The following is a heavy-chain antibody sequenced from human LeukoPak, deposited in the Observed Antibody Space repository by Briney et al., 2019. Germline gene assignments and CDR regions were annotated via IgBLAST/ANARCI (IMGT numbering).Heavy chain of an antibody. J-gene: IGHJ4*02. CDR3: ARDRGADCFDY. CDR2: IKQDGSEK. CDR1: GFTLSSYW. Sequence: PGGSLRLSCAASGFTLSSYWMSWVRQAPGKGLEWVANIKQDGSEKYYVDSVKGRFTISRDNAKNSLYLQMNSLRAEDTAVYYCARDRGADCFDYWGQGTLVTVSS. V-gene: IGHV3-7*03. D-gene: IGHD3-10*01.